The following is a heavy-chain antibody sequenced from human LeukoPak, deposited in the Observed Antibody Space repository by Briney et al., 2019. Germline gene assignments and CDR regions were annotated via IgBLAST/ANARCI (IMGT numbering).Heavy chain of an antibody. CDR2: IYSGGST. J-gene: IGHJ4*02. Sequence: GGSLRLSCAASGFTVSSNYMSWVRQAPGKGLEWVSVIYSGGSTYYADSVKGRFTISRDNSKNTLYLQMNSLRAEDTAVYYCARELSSGWYDYWGQGTLVTVSS. D-gene: IGHD6-19*01. CDR3: ARELSSGWYDY. CDR1: GFTVSSNY. V-gene: IGHV3-66*02.